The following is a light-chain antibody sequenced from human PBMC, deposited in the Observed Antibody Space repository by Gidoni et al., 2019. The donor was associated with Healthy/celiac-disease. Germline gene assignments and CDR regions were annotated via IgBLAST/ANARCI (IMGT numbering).Light chain of an antibody. CDR2: DVS. V-gene: IGLV2-11*01. Sequence: QSALTQPRPLSGSPGHSVTISCTGTSSDVGGYNYVPWYQQHPGKAPKLMIYDVSTRPSGVPDRFSGSKSGNTASLTISGLQAEDEADYYCCSDAGSYTLVFGGGTKLTVL. J-gene: IGLJ2*01. CDR1: SSDVGGYNY. CDR3: CSDAGSYTLV.